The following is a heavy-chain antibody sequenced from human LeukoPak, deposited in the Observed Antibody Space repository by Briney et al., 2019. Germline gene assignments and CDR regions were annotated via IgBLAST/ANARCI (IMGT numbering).Heavy chain of an antibody. CDR3: AKARPLYSGSRNQYFDL. CDR1: GFTFSSYA. J-gene: IGHJ5*02. D-gene: IGHD1-26*01. Sequence: GGSLRLSCAASGFTFSSYAMSWVRQAPGKGLEWVSAISGSGGSTYYADSVKGRFTISRDNSKNTLYLQMNSLRAEDTAVYYCAKARPLYSGSRNQYFDLWGQGTLVTVSS. V-gene: IGHV3-23*01. CDR2: ISGSGGST.